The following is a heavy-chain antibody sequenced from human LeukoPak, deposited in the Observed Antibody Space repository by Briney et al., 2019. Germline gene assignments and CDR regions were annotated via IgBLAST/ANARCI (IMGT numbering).Heavy chain of an antibody. V-gene: IGHV1-2*06. J-gene: IGHJ4*02. Sequence: ASVKVSCKASGYTFTGYYMHWVRQAPGQGLEWMGRINPNSGGTNYAQKFQVRVTMTRDTSISTAYMELSRLRSDDTAVYYCARVDTAMVKPFDYWGQGTLVTVSS. D-gene: IGHD5-18*01. CDR3: ARVDTAMVKPFDY. CDR1: GYTFTGYY. CDR2: INPNSGGT.